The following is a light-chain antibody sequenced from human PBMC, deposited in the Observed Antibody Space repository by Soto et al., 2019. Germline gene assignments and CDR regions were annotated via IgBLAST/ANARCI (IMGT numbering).Light chain of an antibody. CDR1: QSVSSN. CDR2: GAS. CDR3: QQRASLFT. Sequence: EIVMTQSPATLSVSPGERATLSCRASQSVSSNLAWYQQKPGQAPRLLIYGASTRATGIPARFSGSGSGTDFTLTISSLQPEDFAVYYCQQRASLFTFXGGTKV. J-gene: IGKJ4*01. V-gene: IGKV3-15*01.